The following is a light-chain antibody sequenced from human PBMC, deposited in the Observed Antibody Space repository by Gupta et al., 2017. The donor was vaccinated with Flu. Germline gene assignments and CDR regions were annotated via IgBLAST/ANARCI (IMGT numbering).Light chain of an antibody. V-gene: IGKV2-30*01. CDR3: MHSTRWPWT. CDR1: ESLVYSDGDSY. CDR2: KAS. Sequence: DAVMTQSPLSLPVTLGQPASISCRSSESLVYSDGDSYVSWFHQRPGQSPRRLIYKASNRDSGVPDRISGSGSGTDFTLTISGLEAEDVGVYYCMHSTRWPWTFGQGTXVEI. J-gene: IGKJ1*01.